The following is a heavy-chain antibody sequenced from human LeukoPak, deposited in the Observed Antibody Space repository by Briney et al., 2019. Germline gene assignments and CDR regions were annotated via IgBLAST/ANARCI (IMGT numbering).Heavy chain of an antibody. V-gene: IGHV5-51*01. J-gene: IGHJ3*02. CDR3: ARRVLSDAFDI. CDR2: IYPGDSDT. D-gene: IGHD3-16*01. CDR1: GYSFTTYW. Sequence: GESLKISCWGSGYSFTTYWIGWVRQMPGKGLEWMGIIYPGDSDTRYSPSFQGHVTISADKSISTAYLQWSSLKASDTAIYYCARRVLSDAFDIWGQGTMVTVSS.